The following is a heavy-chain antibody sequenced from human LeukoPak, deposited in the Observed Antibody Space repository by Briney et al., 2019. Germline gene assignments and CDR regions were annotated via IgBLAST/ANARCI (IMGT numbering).Heavy chain of an antibody. V-gene: IGHV3-30*03. CDR2: ISYDGSNK. D-gene: IGHD3-22*01. J-gene: IGHJ4*02. CDR1: GFIFNNYW. CDR3: ARDRRALYDSSGYGVSGY. Sequence: GGSLRLSCAASGFIFNNYWMTWVRQAPGKGLEWVAVISYDGSNKYYADSVKGRFTISRDNSKNTLYLQMNSLRAEDTAVYYCARDRRALYDSSGYGVSGYWGQGTLVTVSS.